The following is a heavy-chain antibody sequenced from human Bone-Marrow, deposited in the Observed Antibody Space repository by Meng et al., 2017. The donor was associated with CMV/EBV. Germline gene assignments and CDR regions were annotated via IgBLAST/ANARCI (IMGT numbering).Heavy chain of an antibody. V-gene: IGHV1-2*02. J-gene: IGHJ5*02. CDR3: AREAGSGNCSGVTCYSGDWFDP. CDR2: NNPNSEDT. D-gene: IGHD2-15*01. Sequence: YYRHWVRQAPGQGLEWRGWNNPNSEDTNYAQSFQGRVTMTRDTSISIAYMELSRLRSVDTAVYYCAREAGSGNCSGVTCYSGDWFDPWGQGTLVTVSS. CDR1: YY.